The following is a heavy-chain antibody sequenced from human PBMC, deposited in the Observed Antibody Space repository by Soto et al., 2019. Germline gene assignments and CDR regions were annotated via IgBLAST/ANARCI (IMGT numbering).Heavy chain of an antibody. Sequence: SETLSLTCTVCGGSIYTYSWTWLRQPAGKGLEWIGHIYSSGSANCNPPLKSRVSMSVDTSKNQFSLKLNSVTAADTAVYYCATIVGANDYWGQGALVTVSS. V-gene: IGHV4-4*07. D-gene: IGHD1-26*01. CDR2: IYSSGSA. CDR3: ATIVGANDY. J-gene: IGHJ4*02. CDR1: GGSIYTYS.